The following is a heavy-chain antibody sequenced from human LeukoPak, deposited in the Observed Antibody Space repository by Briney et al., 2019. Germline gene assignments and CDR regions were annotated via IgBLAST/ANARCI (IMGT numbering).Heavy chain of an antibody. Sequence: GGSLRLSCAASGFTLDDYAMHWVRQAPGRGLEWVSGISWNSGSIGYADSVKGRFTISRDSAKNPLYLQMNSLRAEDTALYYCAKGGGDYWGQGTLVTVSS. CDR1: GFTLDDYA. D-gene: IGHD3-16*01. J-gene: IGHJ4*02. V-gene: IGHV3-9*01. CDR3: AKGGGDY. CDR2: ISWNSGSI.